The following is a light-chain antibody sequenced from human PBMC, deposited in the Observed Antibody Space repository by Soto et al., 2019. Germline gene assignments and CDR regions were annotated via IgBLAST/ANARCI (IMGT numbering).Light chain of an antibody. J-gene: IGKJ1*01. Sequence: EIVLTQSPGTLSFSPGERATLSCRASQSVSSTSLAWYQQKPGQAPRLLIYGASSRATGIPDRFSGSGSGTDFTLTISILEPEDFAVYYCQQYDNSPPWTFGQGTKVEIK. V-gene: IGKV3-20*01. CDR3: QQYDNSPPWT. CDR1: QSVSSTS. CDR2: GAS.